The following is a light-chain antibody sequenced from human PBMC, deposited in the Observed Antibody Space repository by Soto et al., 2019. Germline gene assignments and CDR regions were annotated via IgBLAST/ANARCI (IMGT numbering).Light chain of an antibody. V-gene: IGKV3-11*01. CDR3: QHRSNWTSWT. CDR2: DAS. CDR1: QSVGTY. Sequence: ENVLTQSPGTMSLSPGERATLSCRASQSVGTYLAWYQHKPGQAPRLLIFDASKSATGIPARFSGSGSGTDFTLTISSLEPEDFAVYYCQHRSNWTSWTFGEGTKVEIK. J-gene: IGKJ1*01.